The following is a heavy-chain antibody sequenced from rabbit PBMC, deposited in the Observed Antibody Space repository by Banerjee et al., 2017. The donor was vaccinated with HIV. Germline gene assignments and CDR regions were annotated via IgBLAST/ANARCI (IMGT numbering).Heavy chain of an antibody. J-gene: IGHJ6*01. Sequence: QEQLEESGGDLVKPEGSLTLTCTASGFSFSSYWICWVRQAPGKGLEWIGCIATGDGNTYYASWAKGRFTISEPSSTTVTLQMTSLTAADTATYFCARGAGIHYADLWGPGTLVTVS. CDR3: ARGAGIHYADL. CDR1: GFSFSSYW. CDR2: IATGDGNT. V-gene: IGHV1S45*01. D-gene: IGHD4-2*01.